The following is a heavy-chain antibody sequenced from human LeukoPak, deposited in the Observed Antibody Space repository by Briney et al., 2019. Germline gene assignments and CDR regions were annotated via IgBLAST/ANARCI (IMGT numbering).Heavy chain of an antibody. Sequence: GGSLRLSCAASGFTFSSYGMSWVRQAPGEGLEWVPGIRGSGSNTDYVASVKGRFTISRDNSKNTLYLQMNSLRAEDTAVYYCAKGLRELWGDAFDMWGQGTMVTVSS. CDR3: AKGLRELWGDAFDM. V-gene: IGHV3-23*01. CDR2: IRGSGSNT. J-gene: IGHJ3*02. D-gene: IGHD5-12*01. CDR1: GFTFSSYG.